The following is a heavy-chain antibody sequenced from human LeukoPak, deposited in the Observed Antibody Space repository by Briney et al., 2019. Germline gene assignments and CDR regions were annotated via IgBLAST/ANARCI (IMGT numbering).Heavy chain of an antibody. V-gene: IGHV4-38-2*01. Sequence: PSETLSLTCAVSGYSISSGYYWGWIRQPPGKGLEWIGSIYHSGSTYYNPSLKSRVTISVDTSKNQFSLKLSSVTAADTAVYYCARRRGLGSTSCRFDYWGQGTLVTVSS. D-gene: IGHD2-2*01. J-gene: IGHJ4*02. CDR2: IYHSGST. CDR1: GYSISSGYY. CDR3: ARRRGLGSTSCRFDY.